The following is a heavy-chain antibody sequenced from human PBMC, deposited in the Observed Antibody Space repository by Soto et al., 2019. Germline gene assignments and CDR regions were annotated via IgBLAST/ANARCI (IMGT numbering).Heavy chain of an antibody. V-gene: IGHV3-15*07. CDR2: IKSKTDGGTT. Sequence: GGSLRLSCAASGFTFSNAWMNWVRQAPGKGLEWVGRIKSKTDGGTTDYAAPVKGRFTISRDDSKNTLYLQMNSLKTEDTAVYYCTTDLYDFWSGYPDYGMDVWGQGTKVTVSS. D-gene: IGHD3-3*01. J-gene: IGHJ6*02. CDR1: GFTFSNAW. CDR3: TTDLYDFWSGYPDYGMDV.